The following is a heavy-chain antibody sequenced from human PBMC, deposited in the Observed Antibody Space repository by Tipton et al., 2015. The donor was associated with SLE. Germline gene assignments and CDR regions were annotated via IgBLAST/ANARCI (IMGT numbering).Heavy chain of an antibody. CDR3: AREFWSADGFDV. Sequence: GSLRLSCAASGFTVSNNYMSWVRQAPGKGLEWVSVIYSGGSGSTYYTDSVKGRLAISRDNSKNTLYLQMNSLRVEDTAVYYCAREFWSADGFDVWGQGTMVTVSS. J-gene: IGHJ3*01. V-gene: IGHV3-53*05. CDR1: GFTVSNNY. D-gene: IGHD3-3*01. CDR2: IYSGGSGST.